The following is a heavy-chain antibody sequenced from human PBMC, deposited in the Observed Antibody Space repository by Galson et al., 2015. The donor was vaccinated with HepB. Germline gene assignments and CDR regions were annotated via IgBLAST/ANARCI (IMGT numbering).Heavy chain of an antibody. CDR2: ISSRQTTI. CDR1: GFTFSDFY. CDR3: VREYCNSTSCSQGWFDL. Sequence: SLRLSCAASGFTFSDFYMSWIRQAPGKGLEWLPYISSRQTTIYYAESVKGRFTVSRDNARNLLYLQMNTLRADDTAVYYCVREYCNSTSCSQGWFDLWGQGTVVTVSS. J-gene: IGHJ5*02. V-gene: IGHV3-11*01. D-gene: IGHD2-2*01.